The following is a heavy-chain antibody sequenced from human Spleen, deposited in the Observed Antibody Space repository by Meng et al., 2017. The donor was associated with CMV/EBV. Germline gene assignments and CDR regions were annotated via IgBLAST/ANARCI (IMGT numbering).Heavy chain of an antibody. J-gene: IGHJ5*02. CDR1: GFTFTCYV. D-gene: IGHD2-8*01. CDR3: TTVDMVYGPFDP. CDR2: ISPKTGAT. Sequence: CKASGFTFTCYVITWVRQAPGQGLEWMERISPKTGATKYAQKFQGRAIMTSDTSISTAYMELSRLTSDDTAVYFCTTVDMVYGPFDPWGQGTVVTVSS. V-gene: IGHV1-2*06.